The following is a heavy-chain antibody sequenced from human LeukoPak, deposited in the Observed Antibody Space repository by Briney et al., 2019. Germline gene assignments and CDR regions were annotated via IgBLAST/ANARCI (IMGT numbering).Heavy chain of an antibody. CDR1: GFTFSSYA. Sequence: GGSLRLSCAASGFTFSSYAINWVSQAPGKGLEWVSTISASGSSTYYADSVKGRFTISRDNFENTLYLQMNSLRAEDTALYYCAKPRYSSSWYEFDPWGQGTLVTVSS. CDR3: AKPRYSSSWYEFDP. V-gene: IGHV3-23*01. CDR2: ISASGSST. D-gene: IGHD6-13*01. J-gene: IGHJ5*02.